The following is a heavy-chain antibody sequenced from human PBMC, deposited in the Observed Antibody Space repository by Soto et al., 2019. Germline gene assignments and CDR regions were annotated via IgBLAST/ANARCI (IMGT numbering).Heavy chain of an antibody. CDR3: ARGKGGRLPWKAFDI. CDR2: MNPNSGNT. D-gene: IGHD6-25*01. Sequence: ASVKVSCKASGYTFTSYDINWVRQATGQGLEWMGWMNPNSGNTGYAQKFQGRVTMTRDTSISTAYMELSSLRSEDTAVYYCARGKGGRLPWKAFDIWGQGTMVTVSS. CDR1: GYTFTSYD. J-gene: IGHJ3*02. V-gene: IGHV1-8*01.